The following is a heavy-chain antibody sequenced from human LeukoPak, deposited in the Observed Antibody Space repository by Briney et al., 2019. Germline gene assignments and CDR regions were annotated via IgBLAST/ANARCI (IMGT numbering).Heavy chain of an antibody. CDR1: GYTFTGYY. CDR3: ASVESLLTPVPFDY. V-gene: IGHV1-2*02. D-gene: IGHD2-21*02. CDR2: INPNSGGT. J-gene: IGHJ4*02. Sequence: EASVKVSCKASGYTFTGYYMHWVRQAPGQGLEWMGWINPNSGGTNYAQKFQGRVTMTRDTSISTAYMELSRLRSDDTAVYYCASVESLLTPVPFDYWGQGTLVTVSS.